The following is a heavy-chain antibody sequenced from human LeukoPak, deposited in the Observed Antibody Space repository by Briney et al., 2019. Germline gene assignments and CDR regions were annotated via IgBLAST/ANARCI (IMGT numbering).Heavy chain of an antibody. J-gene: IGHJ4*02. CDR1: GFTFSRYA. Sequence: PGGSLRLSCAASGFTFSRYAMNWVRQAPGKGLEWVSAISGSGSDTYYADSVKGRFTISRDNSENTVFLQMNSLRAEDTAVYYCAKCPYATLYYFDYWGQGTLVTVSS. CDR3: AKCPYATLYYFDY. D-gene: IGHD4-17*01. V-gene: IGHV3-23*01. CDR2: ISGSGSDT.